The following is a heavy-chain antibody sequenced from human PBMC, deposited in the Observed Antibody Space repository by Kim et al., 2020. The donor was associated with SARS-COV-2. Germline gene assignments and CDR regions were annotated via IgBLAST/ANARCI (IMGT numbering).Heavy chain of an antibody. CDR3: TRLSWGAGMIFHKEHREGRRGLDV. CDR1: GYNFRDFW. J-gene: IGHJ6*02. V-gene: IGHV5-51*01. Sequence: GESLKISCQGSGYNFRDFWIVWVRQMPGKGLEVMGIIYPGDSDTRYTPSFRGQVTISADNSISTAYLHWSSLKASDSAIYYCTRLSWGAGMIFHKEHREGRRGLDVWGQGTTVTVSS. D-gene: IGHD1-26*01. CDR2: IYPGDSDT.